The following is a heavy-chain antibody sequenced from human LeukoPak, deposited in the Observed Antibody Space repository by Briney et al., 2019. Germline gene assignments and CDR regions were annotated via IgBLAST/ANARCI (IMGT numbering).Heavy chain of an antibody. CDR3: ARDKSAGADTGSSFYY. D-gene: IGHD3-10*01. CDR2: IKQDGSEK. J-gene: IGHJ4*02. V-gene: IGHV3-7*03. CDR1: GFTFSNYW. Sequence: GGSLRLSCAVSGFTFSNYWMTWARQAPGKGLEWVASIKQDGSEKYYVDFVKGRFTVSRDNAKKSLYLQMNNLRAEDTATYYCARDKSAGADTGSSFYYWGQGVLVTVSS.